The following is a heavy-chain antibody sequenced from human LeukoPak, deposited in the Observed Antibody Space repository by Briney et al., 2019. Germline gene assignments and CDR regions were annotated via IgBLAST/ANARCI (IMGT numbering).Heavy chain of an antibody. CDR1: GFTFGGYS. Sequence: GGSLRLSCSTSGFTFGGYSMSWVRQAPGKGLEWVGFIRGKAYGATTEYAASVKGRFAISRDDSKSIAYLQMNSLKTEDTAVYYCTSSFGQLSFFDYWGQGTLVTVSS. D-gene: IGHD3-10*01. CDR2: IRGKAYGATT. CDR3: TSSFGQLSFFDY. V-gene: IGHV3-49*04. J-gene: IGHJ4*02.